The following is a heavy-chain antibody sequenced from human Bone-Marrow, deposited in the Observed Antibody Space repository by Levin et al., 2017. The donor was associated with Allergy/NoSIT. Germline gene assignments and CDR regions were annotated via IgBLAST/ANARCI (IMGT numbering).Heavy chain of an antibody. CDR3: AREIRYRGPWAYGMDV. CDR2: ISSNGVDT. J-gene: IGHJ6*02. V-gene: IGHV3-64*01. Sequence: PGGSLRLSCAASGFSFSTYAMFWVRQAPGTGLEYVSAISSNGVDTYYANSVKGRFTISRDNSKNTLYLQMGSLRVEDMAVYYCAREIRYRGPWAYGMDVWGQGTTVTVSS. D-gene: IGHD3-16*02. CDR1: GFSFSTYA.